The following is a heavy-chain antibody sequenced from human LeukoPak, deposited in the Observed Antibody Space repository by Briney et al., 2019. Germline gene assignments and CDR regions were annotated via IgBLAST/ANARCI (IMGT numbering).Heavy chain of an antibody. V-gene: IGHV4-59*01. Sequence: PSETLSLTCTVSGGSISSYYWSWIRQPPGEGLEWIGYIYYSGSTNYNPSLKSRVTISVDTSKNQFSLKLSSVTAADTAVYYCARAGEQLVPVHYFDYWGQGTLVTVSS. CDR2: IYYSGST. CDR1: GGSISSYY. CDR3: ARAGEQLVPVHYFDY. J-gene: IGHJ4*02. D-gene: IGHD6-6*01.